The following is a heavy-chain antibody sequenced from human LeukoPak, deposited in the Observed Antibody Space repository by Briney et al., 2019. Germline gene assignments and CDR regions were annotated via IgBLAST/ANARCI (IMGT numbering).Heavy chain of an antibody. CDR1: GGSINDYY. V-gene: IGHV4-59*01. D-gene: IGHD2-2*01. J-gene: IGHJ4*02. CDR3: ARLQLRHCSRTSCANEFDY. Sequence: SETLSLTCTVSGGSINDYYWHWIRQPPGKGLEWIGYIYYSGSINYNPSLKSRVIISVDKSKNQFSLKLTSVTAADTAVYYCARLQLRHCSRTSCANEFDYWGQGTLVTVSS. CDR2: IYYSGSI.